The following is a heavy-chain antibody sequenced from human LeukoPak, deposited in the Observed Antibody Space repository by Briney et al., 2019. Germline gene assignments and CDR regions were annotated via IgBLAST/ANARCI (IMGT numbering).Heavy chain of an antibody. J-gene: IGHJ6*03. D-gene: IGHD3-10*01. CDR1: GFTFSSYS. CDR3: ARDFAIRTVIACYMDV. Sequence: GGSLRLSCAASGFTFSSYSMNWVRQAPGKGLEWVSYIGSSSSTIYYADSVKGRFTISRDTFKNTLYLQVNSLRVEDTAVYYCARDFAIRTVIACYMDVWGRGTTVTVSS. CDR2: IGSSSSTI. V-gene: IGHV3-48*01.